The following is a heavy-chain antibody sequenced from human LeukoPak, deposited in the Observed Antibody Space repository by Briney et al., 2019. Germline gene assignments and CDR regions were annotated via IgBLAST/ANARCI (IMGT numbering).Heavy chain of an antibody. Sequence: GGSLRLSCAASGFTFSDYYMSWIRQAPGKGLEWVSYISSSSSTIYYADSVKGRFTISRDNAKNSLYLQMNSLRAEDTAVYYCARDYSFGEPRGLYYYYGMDVWGQGTTVTVSS. CDR2: ISSSSSTI. D-gene: IGHD3-10*01. CDR1: GFTFSDYY. J-gene: IGHJ6*02. CDR3: ARDYSFGEPRGLYYYYGMDV. V-gene: IGHV3-11*01.